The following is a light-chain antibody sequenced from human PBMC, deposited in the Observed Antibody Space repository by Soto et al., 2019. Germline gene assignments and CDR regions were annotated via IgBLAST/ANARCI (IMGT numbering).Light chain of an antibody. CDR2: EVF. V-gene: IGKV2D-29*02. CDR3: MQSIEIPLT. J-gene: IGKJ4*01. Sequence: EIVMTQSPLSLPVTPGEPASISCRSTQSLLHSNGNNYLDWYLQKPGQSPQLLIYEVFTRFSGVPDRFSGSGSGTDFTLKISRVEAEDVGVYYCMQSIEIPLTFGGGTKVDIK. CDR1: QSLLHSNGNNY.